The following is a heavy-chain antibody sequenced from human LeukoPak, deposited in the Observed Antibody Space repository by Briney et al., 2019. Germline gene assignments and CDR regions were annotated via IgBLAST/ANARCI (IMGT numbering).Heavy chain of an antibody. CDR1: GFSFRKYA. V-gene: IGHV3-64*01. Sequence: PGGSLRLSCAASGFSFRKYAMHWVRQAPGKGLESVSGISTNGGSTYHANSVKDRFTISRDNSKNMLYLQMGSLRTEDMAVYYCSRESTVIDAFDIWGQGTMVTVSS. CDR2: ISTNGGST. CDR3: SRESTVIDAFDI. J-gene: IGHJ3*02. D-gene: IGHD4-11*01.